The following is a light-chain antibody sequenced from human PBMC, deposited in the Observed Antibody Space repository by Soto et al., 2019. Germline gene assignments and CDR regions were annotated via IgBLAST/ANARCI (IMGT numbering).Light chain of an antibody. J-gene: IGKJ5*01. V-gene: IGKV1-5*03. CDR2: KAS. Sequence: DIQMTQSPSTLSASVGDRVTITCRASQSISSWLAWYQQKPGKAPNLLIYKASSLESGVPSRFSGSGSGTEFTLTISSLQPDDFATYYCQQYESYSYTFGQGTRLEIK. CDR1: QSISSW. CDR3: QQYESYSYT.